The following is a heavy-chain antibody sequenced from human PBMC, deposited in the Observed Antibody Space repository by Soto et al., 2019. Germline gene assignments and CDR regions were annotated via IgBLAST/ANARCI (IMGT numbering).Heavy chain of an antibody. J-gene: IGHJ5*02. Sequence: SVKVSCKASGGTFSSYTISWVRQAPGQGLEWMGRIIPILGIANYAQKFQGRVTITADKSTSTAYMELSSLRSEDTAVYYCARDGSNYVPNWFDPWGQGTQVTVSS. CDR1: GGTFSSYT. CDR2: IIPILGIA. V-gene: IGHV1-69*04. D-gene: IGHD4-4*01. CDR3: ARDGSNYVPNWFDP.